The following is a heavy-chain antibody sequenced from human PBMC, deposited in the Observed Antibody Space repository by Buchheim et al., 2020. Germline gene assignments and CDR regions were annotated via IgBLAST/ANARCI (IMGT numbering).Heavy chain of an antibody. D-gene: IGHD1-14*01. CDR1: GGSFSGYY. V-gene: IGHV4-34*01. CDR3: ARETPRKQFYYYYGMDV. J-gene: IGHJ6*02. CDR2: INHSGST. Sequence: QVQLQQWGAGLLKPSETLSLTCAVYGGSFSGYYWSWIRQPPGKGLEWIGEINHSGSTNYNPSLKSRVTISVDTSKNTFSLKLSSVTAADTAVYYCARETPRKQFYYYYGMDVWGQGTT.